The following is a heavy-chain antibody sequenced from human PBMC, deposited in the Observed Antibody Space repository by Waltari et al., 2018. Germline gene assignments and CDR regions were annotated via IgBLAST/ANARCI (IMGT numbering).Heavy chain of an antibody. D-gene: IGHD6-13*01. CDR1: GFTFSSYG. J-gene: IGHJ4*02. CDR2: IWYDGSNK. V-gene: IGHV3-33*01. Sequence: QVQLVESGGGVVQPGRSLRLSCAASGFTFSSYGMHWVSQAPGKGLEWVAVIWYDGSNKYYADSVKGRFTISRDNSKNTLYLQMNSLRAEDTAVYYCARESTSSSFRLGYWGQGTLVTVSS. CDR3: ARESTSSSFRLGY.